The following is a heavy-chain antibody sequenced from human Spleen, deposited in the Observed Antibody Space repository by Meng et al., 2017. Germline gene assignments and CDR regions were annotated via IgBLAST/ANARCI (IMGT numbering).Heavy chain of an antibody. CDR2: INAGNGNT. J-gene: IGHJ5*02. CDR1: GYTFTSYA. V-gene: IGHV1-3*01. D-gene: IGHD2-8*02. CDR3: ARDPITYCTGGGCNSNWFDP. Sequence: ASVKVSCKASGYTFTSYAMHWVRQAPGQRLEWMGWINAGNGNTKYSQKFQGRVTITRDTSASTAYMELSSLRSEDTAVYYCARDPITYCTGGGCNSNWFDPWGQGTLVTVSS.